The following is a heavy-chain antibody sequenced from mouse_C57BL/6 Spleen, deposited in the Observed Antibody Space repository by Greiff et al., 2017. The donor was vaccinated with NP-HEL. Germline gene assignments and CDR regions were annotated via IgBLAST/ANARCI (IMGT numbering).Heavy chain of an antibody. J-gene: IGHJ2*01. CDR1: GFTIKNTY. CDR3: ARSVGDYDDD. Sequence: VQLQQSVAELVRPGASVKLSCTASGFTIKNTYMHWVKQRPEQGLEWIGRIDPANGNTKYAPKFQGKATITADTSSNTAYLQLSSLTSEDTAICDCARSVGDYDDDWGQGTTLTVSS. V-gene: IGHV14-3*01. CDR2: IDPANGNT. D-gene: IGHD2-4*01.